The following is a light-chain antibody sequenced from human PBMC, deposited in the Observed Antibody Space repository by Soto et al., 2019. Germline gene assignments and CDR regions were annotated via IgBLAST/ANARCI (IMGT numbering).Light chain of an antibody. CDR2: AAS. Sequence: DIQLTQSPSFLSASVGDRVTITCRASQGINSYLALYQQKPGKAPKLLIYAASTLQSGVPSRFSGSESGTEFTLTISSLQPEDFATYYCQQVNSYPLTFGGGTKVEIK. CDR3: QQVNSYPLT. J-gene: IGKJ4*01. V-gene: IGKV1-9*01. CDR1: QGINSY.